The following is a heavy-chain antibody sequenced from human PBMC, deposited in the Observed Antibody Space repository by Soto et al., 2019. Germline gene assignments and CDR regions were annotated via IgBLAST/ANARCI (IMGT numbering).Heavy chain of an antibody. CDR1: GGPFSDYY. D-gene: IGHD2-2*01. V-gene: IGHV4-34*01. J-gene: IGHJ5*02. CDR2: INHRGST. Sequence: SETLSLTCAVYGGPFSDYYWSWIRPPPGKGLEWIGEINHRGSTNYNPSLKSRVTISVDTSKNQFSLKLSSVTAADTAVYYCARPGGTWYQPYNWFDPWGQGTLVTVSS. CDR3: ARPGGTWYQPYNWFDP.